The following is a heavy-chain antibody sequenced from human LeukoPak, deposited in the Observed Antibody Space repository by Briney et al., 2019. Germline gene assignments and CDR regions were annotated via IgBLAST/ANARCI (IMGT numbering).Heavy chain of an antibody. V-gene: IGHV3-23*01. D-gene: IGHD1-26*01. Sequence: GGSLRLSCAASGFTFNSYAMSWVRQAPGRGLEWVSGISISGGSTYYADSVKGRFTISRDNSKNTLFLQVNSLRAEDTAVYYCAKDSSNIMGARLDYWGQGTLVTVSS. CDR1: GFTFNSYA. CDR3: AKDSSNIMGARLDY. CDR2: ISISGGST. J-gene: IGHJ4*02.